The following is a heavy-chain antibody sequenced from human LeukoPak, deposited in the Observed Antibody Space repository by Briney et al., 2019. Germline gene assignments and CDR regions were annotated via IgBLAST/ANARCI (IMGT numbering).Heavy chain of an antibody. CDR3: ATDYDSMGDY. CDR1: GYTFTSYY. CDR2: INPSGGST. Sequence: GASVKVSCKASGYTFTSYYMHWVRQAPGQGLEWMGIINPSGGSTSYAQKSQGRVTITRNTSISTAYMELSSLRSEDTAVYYCATDYDSMGDYWGQGTLVTVSS. V-gene: IGHV1-46*01. J-gene: IGHJ4*02. D-gene: IGHD3-22*01.